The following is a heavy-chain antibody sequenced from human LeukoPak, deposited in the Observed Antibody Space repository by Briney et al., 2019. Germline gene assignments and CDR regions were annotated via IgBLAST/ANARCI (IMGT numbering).Heavy chain of an antibody. V-gene: IGHV1-2*02. J-gene: IGHJ4*02. Sequence: GASVKVSCKASGYTFTAYFMHWVRQAPGQGLEWMGWINPDSGGINYAQKFQGRITMTRDTSISTAYMELSGLRSDDTAVYYCARAYFGYVSGSTFDYWGQGTLVTVSS. CDR1: GYTFTAYF. CDR2: INPDSGGI. CDR3: ARAYFGYVSGSTFDY. D-gene: IGHD3-10*01.